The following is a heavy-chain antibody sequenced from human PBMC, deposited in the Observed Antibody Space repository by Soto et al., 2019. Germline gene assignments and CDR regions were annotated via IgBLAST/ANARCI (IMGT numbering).Heavy chain of an antibody. CDR3: ARIKRGDTNWYYFDY. V-gene: IGHV2-70*11. Sequence: ESGPTLVNPTQTLTLTCTVSGFSLSTSGLCVSWIRQPPGKALEWLARIDWDDDKYYNTSLKTRLTISKDTSKNQVVLTMTNMDPVDTATYYCARIKRGDTNWYYFDYWGRGTLVTVSS. CDR1: GFSLSTSGLC. J-gene: IGHJ4*02. D-gene: IGHD1-1*01. CDR2: IDWDDDK.